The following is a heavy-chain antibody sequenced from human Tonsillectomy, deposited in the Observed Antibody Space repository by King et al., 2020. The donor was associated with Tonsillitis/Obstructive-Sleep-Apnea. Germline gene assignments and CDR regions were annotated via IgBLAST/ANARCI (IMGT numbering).Heavy chain of an antibody. CDR1: GFTSSSYW. Sequence: VQLVESGGGLVQPGGSLRLSCAASGFTSSSYWMHWVRQAPGKGLVWVSRINSDGSSTSYADSVKGRFTISTDNAKNTMYLQMNSLRAEDTAVYYCARAHYYYYMDVWGKGTTVTVSS. CDR3: ARAHYYYYMDV. CDR2: INSDGSST. V-gene: IGHV3-74*01. J-gene: IGHJ6*03.